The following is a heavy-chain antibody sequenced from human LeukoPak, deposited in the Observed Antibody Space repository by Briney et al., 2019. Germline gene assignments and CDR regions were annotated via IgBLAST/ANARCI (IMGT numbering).Heavy chain of an antibody. CDR2: ISGSGGST. J-gene: IGHJ4*02. CDR3: AKVRGVIAAAGPYYFDY. V-gene: IGHV3-23*01. Sequence: GGSLRLSCAASGFTFSSYAMSWVRQAPGKGLEWVSAISGSGGSTYYADSVKGRFTISRDNSKNTLYLQMNSLRAEDTAVYYCAKVRGVIAAAGPYYFDYWGQGTLVTVSS. CDR1: GFTFSSYA. D-gene: IGHD6-13*01.